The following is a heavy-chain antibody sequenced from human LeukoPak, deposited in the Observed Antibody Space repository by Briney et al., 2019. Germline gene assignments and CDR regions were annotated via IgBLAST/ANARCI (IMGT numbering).Heavy chain of an antibody. V-gene: IGHV3-30*18. CDR2: ISYDGRNQ. D-gene: IGHD6-19*01. Sequence: PGGPLRLSCAASGFTFSDYPIHWVRQAPGKGLEWVAVISYDGRNQYYADSVKGRFTISRDNSMNTLYPQMNSVRAEDAAVYSCAKSASAGNFYYGMDVWGQGTTVTVSS. CDR3: AKSASAGNFYYGMDV. J-gene: IGHJ6*02. CDR1: GFTFSDYP.